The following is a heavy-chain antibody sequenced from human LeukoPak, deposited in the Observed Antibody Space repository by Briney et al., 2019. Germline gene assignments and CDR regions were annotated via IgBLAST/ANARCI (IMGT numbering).Heavy chain of an antibody. CDR3: ARGVVGVTDYFQH. Sequence: GGSLRLSCAASGFIFSSYAMNWVRQAPGKGLEWVSAISGSGGSTYYADSVKGRFTISRDNAKNSLYLQMNSLRAEDTAVYYCARGVVGVTDYFQHWGQGTLVTVSS. CDR1: GFIFSSYA. V-gene: IGHV3-23*01. CDR2: ISGSGGST. J-gene: IGHJ1*01. D-gene: IGHD2-15*01.